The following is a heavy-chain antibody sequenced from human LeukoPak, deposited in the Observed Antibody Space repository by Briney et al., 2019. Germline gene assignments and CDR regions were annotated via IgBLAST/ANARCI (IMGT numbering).Heavy chain of an antibody. Sequence: ASVKVSFKASGYTFTVYYLHWVRQAPGQGKEWMGWINPNSGGTNYAQKLQGRVTMTRDTSITTAYLELSRLKSDDTAVYYCARGPSGAAAGYLSGAFLNYGGQGTLVTVS. CDR2: INPNSGGT. CDR1: GYTFTVYY. D-gene: IGHD2-15*01. V-gene: IGHV1-2*02. J-gene: IGHJ4*02. CDR3: ARGPSGAAAGYLSGAFLNY.